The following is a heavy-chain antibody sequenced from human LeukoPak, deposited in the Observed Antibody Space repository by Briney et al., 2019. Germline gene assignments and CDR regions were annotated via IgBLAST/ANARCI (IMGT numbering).Heavy chain of an antibody. D-gene: IGHD5-24*01. J-gene: IGHJ4*02. Sequence: SETLSLTCTVSGGSISSYYWSWIRQPAGKGLEWIGRVYASGSTNYNPSLKSRVTISVDTSKNQFSLKLDSVTAADTAVYYCARVKSWLPFDSWGQGTLVTVSS. CDR2: VYASGST. CDR3: ARVKSWLPFDS. CDR1: GGSISSYY. V-gene: IGHV4-4*07.